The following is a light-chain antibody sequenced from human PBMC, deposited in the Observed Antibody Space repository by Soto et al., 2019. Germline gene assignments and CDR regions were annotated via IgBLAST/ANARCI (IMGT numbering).Light chain of an antibody. CDR3: QQSYNSPQT. Sequence: DVQMTQSPSTLSASVGDRVTITCRASQSINNLLAWYQQKPGKAPKFLIYDVSTLESGVPSRFSGSGSGTEFTLTISSLQPEDFATYSCQQSYNSPQTFGRGTKVDIK. CDR1: QSINNL. V-gene: IGKV1-5*01. J-gene: IGKJ1*01. CDR2: DVS.